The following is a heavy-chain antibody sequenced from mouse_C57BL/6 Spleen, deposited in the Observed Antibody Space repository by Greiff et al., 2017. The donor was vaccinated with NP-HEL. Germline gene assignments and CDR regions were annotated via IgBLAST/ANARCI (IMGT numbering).Heavy chain of an antibody. D-gene: IGHD2-4*01. CDR2: INPGSGGT. J-gene: IGHJ2*01. V-gene: IGHV1-54*01. CDR1: GYAFTNYL. CDR3: AREVYDYEGGVDY. Sequence: VQLQQSGAELVRPGTSVKVSCKASGYAFTNYLIEWVKQRPGQGLEWIGVINPGSGGTNYNEKFKGKATLTADKSSSTAYMQLSSLTSEDSAVYFCAREVYDYEGGVDYWGQGTTLTVSS.